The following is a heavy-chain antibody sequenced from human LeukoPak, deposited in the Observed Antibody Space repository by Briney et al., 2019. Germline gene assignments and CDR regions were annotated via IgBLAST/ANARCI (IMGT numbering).Heavy chain of an antibody. CDR1: GFTFSSYS. CDR3: TRSLFGFDY. CDR2: ISSSSSTI. Sequence: GGSLRLSCAASGFTFSSYSMNWVRQAPGKGLEWVSYISSSSSTIYYADSVKGRFTISRDNSKNTLYLQMNSLRVDDTGVYYCTRSLFGFDYWGQGTLVTVSS. V-gene: IGHV3-48*01. J-gene: IGHJ4*02. D-gene: IGHD3-10*02.